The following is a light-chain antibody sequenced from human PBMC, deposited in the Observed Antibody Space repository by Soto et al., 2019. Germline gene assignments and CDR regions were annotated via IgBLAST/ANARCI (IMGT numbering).Light chain of an antibody. Sequence: DIQMTQSRSSLSASLGDRVTITCQASQDIRYYLNWYQQRTGQAPKLLIYDASQLETGVPSRFSGSGSGTHFSLTISSLQSEDSATYYCQHSAYLPITFAEGTRLEIK. V-gene: IGKV1-33*01. CDR3: QHSAYLPIT. CDR1: QDIRYY. CDR2: DAS. J-gene: IGKJ5*01.